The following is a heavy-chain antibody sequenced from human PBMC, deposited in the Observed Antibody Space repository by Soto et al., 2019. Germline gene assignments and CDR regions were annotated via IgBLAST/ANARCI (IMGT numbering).Heavy chain of an antibody. D-gene: IGHD3-10*01. V-gene: IGHV1-2*04. Sequence: ASVKVSCKASGYTFTGYYMHWVRQAPGQGLEWMGWINPNSGGTNYAQKFQGWVTMTRDTSISTAYMELSRLRSDDTAVYYCARDLTMVRGVTFPPYYYYYGMDVWGQGTTVTVSS. J-gene: IGHJ6*02. CDR2: INPNSGGT. CDR3: ARDLTMVRGVTFPPYYYYYGMDV. CDR1: GYTFTGYY.